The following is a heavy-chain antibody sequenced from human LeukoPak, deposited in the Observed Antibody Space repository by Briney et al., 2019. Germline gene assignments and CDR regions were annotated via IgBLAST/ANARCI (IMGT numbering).Heavy chain of an antibody. CDR1: GGSISSYY. Sequence: PSETLSLTCTVSGGSISSYYWSWIRQPPGKGLEWIGYIYYSGSTNYNPSLKSRVTISVDTSKNQFSLKLSSVTAADTAVYYCARGALRPFDYWGQGTLVTVSS. J-gene: IGHJ4*02. D-gene: IGHD5/OR15-5a*01. CDR3: ARGALRPFDY. V-gene: IGHV4-59*01. CDR2: IYYSGST.